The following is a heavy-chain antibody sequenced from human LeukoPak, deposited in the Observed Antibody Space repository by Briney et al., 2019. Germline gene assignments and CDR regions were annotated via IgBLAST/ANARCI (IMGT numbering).Heavy chain of an antibody. V-gene: IGHV6-1*01. CDR1: GHSLSSNSAA. Sequence: SQTLSLTCAISGHSLSSNSAAWNWIRQSPSRGLEWLGLTYYRSKWYNDYAVSVKSRITINPDTSKNQFSLQLNSVTPEDTAVYYCARDHCSGGSSYWRFDYWGQGTLVTVSS. CDR2: TYYRSKWYN. D-gene: IGHD2-15*01. J-gene: IGHJ4*02. CDR3: ARDHCSGGSSYWRFDY.